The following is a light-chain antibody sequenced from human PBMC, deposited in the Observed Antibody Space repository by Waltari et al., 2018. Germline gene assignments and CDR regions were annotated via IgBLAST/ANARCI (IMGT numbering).Light chain of an antibody. CDR1: SSDVGGYNY. V-gene: IGLV2-11*01. CDR2: DVS. CDR3: CSYAGSYTLV. Sequence: QSALTQPRPVSGSPGQSVTISCTGTSSDVGGYNYVSWYHQHPVKAPKLMIYDVSKRPSGVPDRFSGSKSGNTASLTISGLQAEDEADYYCCSYAGSYTLVFGGGTKLTVL. J-gene: IGLJ2*01.